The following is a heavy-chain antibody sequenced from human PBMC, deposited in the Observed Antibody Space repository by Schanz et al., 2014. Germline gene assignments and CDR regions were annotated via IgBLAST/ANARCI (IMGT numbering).Heavy chain of an antibody. V-gene: IGHV3-53*01. J-gene: IGHJ4*02. Sequence: EVQLVESGGGLIQPGGSLRLSCAVSGFTVNTNYMSWVRQAPGKGLEWVSGLSASGGHTYYADSVKGRFTISRDNSKNTLYLQMNSLRVEDTAVYYCAKAGSGWSTAGYYYWGQGTLVAVSS. CDR1: GFTVNTNY. CDR2: SASGGHT. CDR3: AKAGSGWSTAGYYY. D-gene: IGHD6-19*01.